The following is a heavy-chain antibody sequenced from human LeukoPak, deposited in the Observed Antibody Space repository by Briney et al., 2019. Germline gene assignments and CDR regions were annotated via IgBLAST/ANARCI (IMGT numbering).Heavy chain of an antibody. D-gene: IGHD1/OR15-1a*01. Sequence: GGSLRLSCAASGFTLSYYWMHWVRQAPGKGLVWVSCINGDGSSTNYADSVKGRFDISRDNAKNTLYLEVNSLRAEDTAVYYCTRDPRNKGFDPWGQGTLVTVSS. CDR1: GFTLSYYW. CDR2: INGDGSST. CDR3: TRDPRNKGFDP. J-gene: IGHJ5*02. V-gene: IGHV3-74*01.